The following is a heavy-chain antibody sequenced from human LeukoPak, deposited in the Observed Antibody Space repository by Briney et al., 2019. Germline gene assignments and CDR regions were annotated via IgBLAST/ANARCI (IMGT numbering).Heavy chain of an antibody. V-gene: IGHV1-69*04. Sequence: ASVKVSCKASGGTFSSYAISWVRQAPGQGLEWMGRIIPILGIANYAQKFQGRVTITADKSTSTAYMELSSLRSEDTAVYYCARGRRGYCSGGSCRPYYFDYWGQGTLVTVSS. D-gene: IGHD2-15*01. CDR1: GGTFSSYA. CDR2: IIPILGIA. J-gene: IGHJ4*02. CDR3: ARGRRGYCSGGSCRPYYFDY.